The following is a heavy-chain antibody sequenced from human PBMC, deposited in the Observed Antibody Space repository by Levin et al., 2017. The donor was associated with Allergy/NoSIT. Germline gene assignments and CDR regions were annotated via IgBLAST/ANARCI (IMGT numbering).Heavy chain of an antibody. V-gene: IGHV3-30*04. CDR3: ARTHGYYLWYFDV. Sequence: GGSLRLSCVVSGFRVGDYALHWVRRAPGKAMEWLAVMPRDVNKHKESYNEAVKGRFSMSRDTSQRTLYLHMDTLTTDDTAMYYCARTHGYYLWYFDVWGRGTPVTVSA. J-gene: IGHJ2*01. D-gene: IGHD2/OR15-2a*01. CDR1: GFRVGDYA. CDR2: MPRDVNKHKE.